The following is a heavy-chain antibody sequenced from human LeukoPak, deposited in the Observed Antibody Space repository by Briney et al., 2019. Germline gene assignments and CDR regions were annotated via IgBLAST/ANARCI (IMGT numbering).Heavy chain of an antibody. CDR2: NNPSGGST. Sequence: SVKVSCQACGYTFTNYYMHWVRQAPGQGLEWMGINNPSGGSTSYAQKFQGRVTMTRDTSTSTVYMEQSSLRSEDTAVYYCARQAIAAAGNVNGVDYWGQGTLVTVSS. CDR1: GYTFTNYY. V-gene: IGHV1-46*01. CDR3: ARQAIAAAGNVNGVDY. D-gene: IGHD6-13*01. J-gene: IGHJ4*02.